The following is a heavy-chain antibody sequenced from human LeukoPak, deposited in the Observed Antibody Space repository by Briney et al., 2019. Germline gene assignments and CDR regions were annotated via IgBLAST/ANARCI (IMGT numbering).Heavy chain of an antibody. CDR2: VYYSGST. J-gene: IGHJ5*02. Sequence: PSQTLSLTCTVSGDSISGADYYWSWIRQPPGKGLEWIAYVYYSGSTYYNPSLKSRLTISVDTSKNQFSLKLNSVTAADTAVYYCARGGGGRSTVTTYWFDPWGQGALVTVSS. CDR1: GDSISGADYY. V-gene: IGHV4-30-4*01. D-gene: IGHD4-17*01. CDR3: ARGGGGRSTVTTYWFDP.